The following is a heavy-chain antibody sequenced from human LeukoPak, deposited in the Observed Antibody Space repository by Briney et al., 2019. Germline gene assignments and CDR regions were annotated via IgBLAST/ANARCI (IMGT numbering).Heavy chain of an antibody. CDR1: GGSFSGYY. Sequence: PSETLSLTCAVYGGSFSGYYWSWIRQPPGKGLEWIGEINHSGSTNYNPSLKSRVTVSVDTSKNQFSLKLSSATAADTAVYYCASGGGYSYGYFDYWGQGTLVTVSS. CDR2: INHSGST. J-gene: IGHJ4*02. CDR3: ASGGGYSYGYFDY. D-gene: IGHD5-18*01. V-gene: IGHV4-34*01.